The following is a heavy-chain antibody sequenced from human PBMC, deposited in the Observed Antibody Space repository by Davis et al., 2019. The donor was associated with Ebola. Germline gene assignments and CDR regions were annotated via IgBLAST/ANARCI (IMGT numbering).Heavy chain of an antibody. D-gene: IGHD3-16*02. CDR2: INAGNGNT. Sequence: AASVKVSCKASGYTFTSYAMHWVRQAPGQRLEWMGWINAGNGNTKYSQKFQGRVIMTRNTSINTAYMEVSSLTSEDSALYYCAREVKRATQGSFFDYWGQGTLVTVSS. CDR3: AREVKRATQGSFFDY. CDR1: GYTFTSYA. V-gene: IGHV1-3*01. J-gene: IGHJ4*02.